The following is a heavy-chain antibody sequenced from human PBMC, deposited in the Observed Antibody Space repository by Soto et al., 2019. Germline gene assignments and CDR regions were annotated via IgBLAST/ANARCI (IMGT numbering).Heavy chain of an antibody. Sequence: SETLSLTCTVSGGSISSGGYYWSWIRQHPGKGLEWIGYIYYSGSTYYNPSLKSRVTISVDTSKNQFSLELSSVTAADTAVYYCARDDSSGYRSSYYYGMDVWGQGTTVTVSS. CDR1: GGSISSGGYY. CDR3: ARDDSSGYRSSYYYGMDV. CDR2: IYYSGST. D-gene: IGHD3-22*01. J-gene: IGHJ6*02. V-gene: IGHV4-31*03.